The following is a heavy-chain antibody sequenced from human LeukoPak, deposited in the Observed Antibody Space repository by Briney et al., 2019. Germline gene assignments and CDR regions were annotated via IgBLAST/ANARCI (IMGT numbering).Heavy chain of an antibody. D-gene: IGHD3-22*01. Sequence: PSETLSLTCTVSGGSISSYYWSWIRQPAGKGLEWIGRIYTSGSTNYNPSLKSRVTMSVDTSKNQFSLKLSSVTAADTAVYYCARGDSSGYYSLPDYWGQGTLVTVSS. V-gene: IGHV4-4*07. CDR3: ARGDSSGYYSLPDY. CDR2: IYTSGST. J-gene: IGHJ4*02. CDR1: GGSISSYY.